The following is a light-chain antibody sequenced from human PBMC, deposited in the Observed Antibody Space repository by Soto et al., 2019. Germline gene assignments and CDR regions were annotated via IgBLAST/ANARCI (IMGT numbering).Light chain of an antibody. Sequence: QSVLTQPASVSGSPGQSITISCTGTSSDVGGYNYVSWYQQHPGKAPKLMIYDVSNRPSGVSNRFSGSKSGNTASLTISGLQAEDEADYYCSSYTSSNVVFGGWTKLTVL. CDR3: SSYTSSNVV. CDR1: SSDVGGYNY. J-gene: IGLJ2*01. V-gene: IGLV2-14*01. CDR2: DVS.